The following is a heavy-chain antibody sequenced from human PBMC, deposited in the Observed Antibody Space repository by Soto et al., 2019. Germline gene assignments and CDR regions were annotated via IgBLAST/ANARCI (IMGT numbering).Heavy chain of an antibody. CDR1: GFTFSNAW. D-gene: IGHD2-2*01. CDR3: TADLRSPARRFDP. J-gene: IGHJ5*02. Sequence: EVQVVESGGGFVNPGESLRLSCAASGFTFSNAWMNWVRQAPGKGLEWVGRVKSKADGGTTDYAAPVKGGFSISRDDSKNTLSLQMNSLQTEDTAVYYCTADLRSPARRFDPWGQGTLVTVSS. V-gene: IGHV3-15*01. CDR2: VKSKADGGTT.